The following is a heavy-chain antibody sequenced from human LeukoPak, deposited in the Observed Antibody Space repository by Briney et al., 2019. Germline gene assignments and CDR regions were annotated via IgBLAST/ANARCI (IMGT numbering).Heavy chain of an antibody. Sequence: PGGSLRLSCAASGFTFSSYAMSWVRQAPGKGLEWVSTISASGTTTYYADSVKGRFTISRDNSKNSLHLQMNSLRAEDTALYYCVSFGTDAFDIWGQGTMVTVSS. CDR2: ISASGTTT. CDR1: GFTFSSYA. V-gene: IGHV3-23*01. CDR3: VSFGTDAFDI. D-gene: IGHD1-1*01. J-gene: IGHJ3*02.